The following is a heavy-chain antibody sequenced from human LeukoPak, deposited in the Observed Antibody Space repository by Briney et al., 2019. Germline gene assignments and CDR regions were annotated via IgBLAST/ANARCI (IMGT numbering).Heavy chain of an antibody. CDR1: GFTFSSYE. CDR2: ISGIGSTI. Sequence: GGSLRLSCAASGFTFSSYEMNWVRQAPGKGLEWVSYISGIGSTIYYADSVKGRFTISRDNAKNSLYLQMHSLRAEDTAVYYCARYPSRYCTSTSCFLVHWGQGALVTVSS. D-gene: IGHD2-2*01. CDR3: ARYPSRYCTSTSCFLVH. V-gene: IGHV3-48*03. J-gene: IGHJ5*02.